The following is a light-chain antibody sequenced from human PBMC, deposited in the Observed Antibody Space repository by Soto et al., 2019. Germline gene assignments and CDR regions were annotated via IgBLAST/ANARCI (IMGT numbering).Light chain of an antibody. CDR3: ATWDDSLNGVV. Sequence: QSVLTQPPSASGTPGQRVTISCSGSSSNIGSNTVNWYQQLPGTSPKLLIYSNDQRPSGVPDRFSGSKSGTSASLAISGLQSEDEAGYYCATWDDSLNGVVFGGGTKLNVL. CDR1: SSNIGSNT. CDR2: SND. J-gene: IGLJ2*01. V-gene: IGLV1-44*01.